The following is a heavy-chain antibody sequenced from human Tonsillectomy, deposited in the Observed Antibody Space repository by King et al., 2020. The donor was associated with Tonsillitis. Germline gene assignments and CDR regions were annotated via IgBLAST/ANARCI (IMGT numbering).Heavy chain of an antibody. CDR2: ISNDESNI. D-gene: IGHD3-3*01. CDR1: GFRFDAFG. J-gene: IGHJ4*02. Sequence: HVQLVESGGGVVHPGRSLRLSCAASGFRFDAFGMHWVRQAPGKGPEWVALISNDESNIHYSDSVRGRFTISRDNSRNTLSLQMNSLTTEDAAVYYCARGGGDLRGYNHWGLEYWGLGALVTVSS. V-gene: IGHV3-30*03. CDR3: ARGGGDLRGYNHWGLEY.